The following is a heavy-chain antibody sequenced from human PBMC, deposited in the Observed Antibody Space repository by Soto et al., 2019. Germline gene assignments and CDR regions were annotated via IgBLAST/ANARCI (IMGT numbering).Heavy chain of an antibody. CDR1: GGSISSSSYY. CDR3: PGPVRFLEWLSLPYYYNGMDV. V-gene: IGHV4-39*01. J-gene: IGHJ6*02. D-gene: IGHD3-3*01. CDR2: IYYSGST. Sequence: SETLSLTCTVSGGSISSSSYYWGWIRQPPGKGLEWIGSIYYSGSTYYNPSLKSRVTISVDTSKYQFSLKLSSVTAADTAVYYCPGPVRFLEWLSLPYYYNGMDVWGQGTSVTVSS.